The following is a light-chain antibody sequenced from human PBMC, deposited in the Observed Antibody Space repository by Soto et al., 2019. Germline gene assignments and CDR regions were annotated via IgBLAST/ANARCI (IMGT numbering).Light chain of an antibody. CDR3: QQRSYWPPSLT. Sequence: EIVLTQSPATLSLSPGERATLSCRASQSVSSYLAWYQQKPGQAPRLLIYDASNRDTGIPARFSGSGSGTDVTLTISSLEPEAFAVYYFQQRSYWPPSLTFGGGTKVEIK. CDR2: DAS. CDR1: QSVSSY. J-gene: IGKJ4*01. V-gene: IGKV3-11*01.